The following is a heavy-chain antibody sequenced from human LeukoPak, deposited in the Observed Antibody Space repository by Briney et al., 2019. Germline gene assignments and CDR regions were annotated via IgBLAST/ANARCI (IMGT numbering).Heavy chain of an antibody. J-gene: IGHJ4*02. V-gene: IGHV4-39*01. D-gene: IGHD6-19*01. Sequence: SETLSLTCNFSGASISRSTFFWGWIRQPPGKGLEWIGSIFYIGSTYYNPSLRSRVIVSLDTSKNQFSLKLSSVTATDTAAYYCAAMTYNSGWHWNFDYWGQGTLVTVSS. CDR2: IFYIGST. CDR3: AAMTYNSGWHWNFDY. CDR1: GASISRSTFF.